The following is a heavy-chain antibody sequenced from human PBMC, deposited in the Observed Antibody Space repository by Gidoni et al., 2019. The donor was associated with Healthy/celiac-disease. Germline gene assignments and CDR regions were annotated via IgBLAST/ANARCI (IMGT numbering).Heavy chain of an antibody. V-gene: IGHV4-61*01. D-gene: IGHD6-6*01. CDR3: ARDSLYSSSEEDDY. CDR2: IYYSGST. CDR1: GGSVSSGSYY. J-gene: IGHJ4*02. Sequence: QVQLQESGPGLVKPSETLSLTCTVSGGSVSSGSYYWSWIRQPPGKGLEWIGYIYYSGSTNYNPSLKSRVTISVDTSKNQFSLKLSSVTAADTAVYYCARDSLYSSSEEDDYWGQGTLVTVSS.